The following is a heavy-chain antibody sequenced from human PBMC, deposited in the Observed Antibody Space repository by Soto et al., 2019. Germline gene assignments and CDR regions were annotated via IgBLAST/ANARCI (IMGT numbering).Heavy chain of an antibody. CDR3: AKDQYVLLWCGELSPSFDY. CDR2: ISGSGGST. Sequence: EVQLLESGGGLVQPGGSLRLSCAASGFTFSSYAMSWVRQAPGKGLEWVSAISGSGGSTYYADSVKGRFTISRDNSMNTLYLQMNSLRAEDTAVHYCAKDQYVLLWCGELSPSFDYWGQGTLVTVSS. CDR1: GFTFSSYA. D-gene: IGHD3-10*01. V-gene: IGHV3-23*01. J-gene: IGHJ4*02.